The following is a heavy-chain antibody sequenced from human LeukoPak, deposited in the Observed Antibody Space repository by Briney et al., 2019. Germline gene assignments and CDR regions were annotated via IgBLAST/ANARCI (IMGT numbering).Heavy chain of an antibody. D-gene: IGHD7-27*01. CDR1: GGSFSGYY. V-gene: IGHV4-34*01. CDR3: ARGREAGEREFDP. CDR2: INHSGST. Sequence: SEILSLTCAVYGGSFSGYYWSWIRQPPGKGLEWIGEINHSGSTNYNPSLKSRVTISVDTSKNQFSLKLSSVTAADTAVYYCARGREAGEREFDPWGQGTLVTVSS. J-gene: IGHJ5*02.